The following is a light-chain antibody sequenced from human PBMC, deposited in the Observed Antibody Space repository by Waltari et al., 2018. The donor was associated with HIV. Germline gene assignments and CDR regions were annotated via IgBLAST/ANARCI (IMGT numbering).Light chain of an antibody. Sequence: QSVLTQPPSVSGAPGQRVTISCTGSDSNLGAGYDVHWFQQFPGTAPNLLIYTNSNRPSGVPDRFSASKSGASASLAIAGLQVEDEADYYCQSYDSGLSGVIFGGGTKLTVL. J-gene: IGLJ2*01. CDR3: QSYDSGLSGVI. CDR2: TNS. V-gene: IGLV1-40*01. CDR1: DSNLGAGYD.